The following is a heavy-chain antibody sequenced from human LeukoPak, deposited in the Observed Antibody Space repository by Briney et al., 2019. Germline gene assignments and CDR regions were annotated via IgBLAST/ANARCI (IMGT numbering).Heavy chain of an antibody. Sequence: GGSLRLSCAASGFTFSIYWMSWVRQAPGKGLEWVANINQDGSPKYYVDSVKGRFTTSRDNAKNSFFLQMSSLRAEDTAVYYCAKQLSINDAFDIWGQGTMVTVSS. CDR3: AKQLSINDAFDI. CDR2: INQDGSPK. V-gene: IGHV3-7*03. J-gene: IGHJ3*02. CDR1: GFTFSIYW. D-gene: IGHD1-1*01.